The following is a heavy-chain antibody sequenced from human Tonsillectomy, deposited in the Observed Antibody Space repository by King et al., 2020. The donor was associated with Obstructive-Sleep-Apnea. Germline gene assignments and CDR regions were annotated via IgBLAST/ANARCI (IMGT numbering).Heavy chain of an antibody. Sequence: QLVQSGGGLVQPGRSLRLSCAASGFTFDDYAMHWVRQAPGKGLEWVSFISGNSGSIGYADSVKGRFTISRDNAKNSLYLQMNSLIAEDTALYYCAKAPTIAAAEVFDYWGQGTLVTVSS. V-gene: IGHV3-9*01. CDR2: ISGNSGSI. CDR3: AKAPTIAAAEVFDY. J-gene: IGHJ4*02. D-gene: IGHD6-13*01. CDR1: GFTFDDYA.